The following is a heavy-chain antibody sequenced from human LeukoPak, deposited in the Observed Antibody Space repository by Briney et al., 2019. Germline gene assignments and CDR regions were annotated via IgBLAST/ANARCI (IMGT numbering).Heavy chain of an antibody. Sequence: AGGSLRLSCAASGFTFSSYSMNWVRQAPGKGLGWVSSISSSSSYIYYADSVKGRFTISRDNAKNSLYLQMNSLRAEDTAVYYCARDSFIAVAGTRGFAFDIWGQGTMVTVSS. CDR2: ISSSSSYI. CDR1: GFTFSSYS. V-gene: IGHV3-21*01. J-gene: IGHJ3*02. D-gene: IGHD6-19*01. CDR3: ARDSFIAVAGTRGFAFDI.